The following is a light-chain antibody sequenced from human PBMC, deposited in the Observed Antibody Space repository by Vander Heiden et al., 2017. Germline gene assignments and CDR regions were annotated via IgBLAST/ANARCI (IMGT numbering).Light chain of an antibody. CDR2: GAS. CDR1: QSVSSN. CDR3: QQYNNWPPYT. J-gene: IGKJ2*01. V-gene: IGKV3-15*01. Sequence: DIVMTQSPATLSVSPGERATLSCRASQSVSSNLAWYQQKPGQAPRLLIYGASTRDTGIPARFSGSGSGTEFTLTISSLQSEDFAVYYCQQYNNWPPYTFGQGTKLXIK.